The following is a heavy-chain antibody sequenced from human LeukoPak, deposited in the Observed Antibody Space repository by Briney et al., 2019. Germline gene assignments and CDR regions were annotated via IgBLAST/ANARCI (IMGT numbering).Heavy chain of an antibody. Sequence: GASVKVSCKASGYTFTGYYMHWVRQAPGQGLEWMGWIYPNSGGTNYAQKLQGRVTMTRDVSTSTVYMELSSLRSEDTAVYYCARGSSSCQACLLWYYYYMDVWGKGTTVTVSS. V-gene: IGHV1-2*02. D-gene: IGHD6-13*01. CDR3: ARGSSSCQACLLWYYYYMDV. CDR2: IYPNSGGT. CDR1: GYTFTGYY. J-gene: IGHJ6*03.